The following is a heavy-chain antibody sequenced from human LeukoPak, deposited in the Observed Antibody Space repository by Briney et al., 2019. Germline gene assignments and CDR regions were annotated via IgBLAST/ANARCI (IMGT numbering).Heavy chain of an antibody. Sequence: PSGTRSLTCAVSGGSISSKNWWIWVRQPPGKGLEWIGEIYHTGSTNYNPSLKSRVTISVDESNNQFSLRLSSVTAADTAVYYCASPHMDTTGYYFAFDIWGQGTMVTVSS. CDR3: ASPHMDTTGYYFAFDI. V-gene: IGHV4-4*02. CDR1: GGSISSKNW. J-gene: IGHJ3*02. D-gene: IGHD3-22*01. CDR2: IYHTGST.